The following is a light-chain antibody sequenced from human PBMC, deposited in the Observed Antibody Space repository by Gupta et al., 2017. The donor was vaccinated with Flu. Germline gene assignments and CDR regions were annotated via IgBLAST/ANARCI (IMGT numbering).Light chain of an antibody. J-gene: IGKJ1*01. CDR1: QSISKY. CDR3: QQSDRTPLLT. Sequence: YALSASVADRVTSTCRASQSISKYLNWYQKKPGEAPKLLVYAASSLQSGVPSRFSGSGCGTDFTLTISSRQPEDCATYFCQQSDRTPLLTFGHGTKVDIK. V-gene: IGKV1-39*01. CDR2: AAS.